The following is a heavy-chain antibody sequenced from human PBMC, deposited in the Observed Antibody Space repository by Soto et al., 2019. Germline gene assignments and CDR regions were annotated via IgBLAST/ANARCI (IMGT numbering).Heavy chain of an antibody. J-gene: IGHJ4*02. Sequence: SETLSLTCAVSGGSFSGFFWGWIRQPPGKGLEWIGEVNHGGSTNYNPSLKSRVTISSDTSKNRFSLTLRSVTAADTAVYYCARAAVAAGGPFDKWGQGALVTVSS. CDR3: ARAAVAAGGPFDK. D-gene: IGHD2-15*01. V-gene: IGHV4-34*01. CDR1: GGSFSGFF. CDR2: VNHGGST.